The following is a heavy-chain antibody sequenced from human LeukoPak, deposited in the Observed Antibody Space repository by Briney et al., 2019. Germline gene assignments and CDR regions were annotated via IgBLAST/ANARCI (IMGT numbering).Heavy chain of an antibody. D-gene: IGHD4-17*01. J-gene: IGHJ4*02. CDR2: ITSSGTTT. Sequence: GGSLRLSCTVSGFTLTDHYMSWFRQSPGRGPEWISWITSSGTTTDYADSVKGRFTISRDNTKNSVYLQMSSLRADDTAVYYCARDPDYGDPYWGQGTLVTVSS. V-gene: IGHV3-11*01. CDR1: GFTLTDHY. CDR3: ARDPDYGDPY.